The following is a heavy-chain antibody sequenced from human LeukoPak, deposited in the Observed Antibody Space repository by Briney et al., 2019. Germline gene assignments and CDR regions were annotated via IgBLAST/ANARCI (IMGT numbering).Heavy chain of an antibody. J-gene: IGHJ4*02. Sequence: ASVKVSCKASGYTFTSYYMHWVRPAPGQGLEWMGIINPSGGSTSYAQKFQGRVTMTRDTSTSTVYMELSSLRSEDTAVYYCARDLHPVGAIDLWGEGTLVTVCS. V-gene: IGHV1-46*01. CDR1: GYTFTSYY. D-gene: IGHD1-26*01. CDR2: INPSGGST. CDR3: ARDLHPVGAIDL.